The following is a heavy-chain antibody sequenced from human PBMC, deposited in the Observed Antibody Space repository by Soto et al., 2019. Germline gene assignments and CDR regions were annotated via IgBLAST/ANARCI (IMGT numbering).Heavy chain of an antibody. CDR2: INAGNGNT. J-gene: IGHJ4*02. Sequence: ASVKVSCKASGYTFTSYAMHWVLQAPGQRLEWMGWINAGNGNTKYSQKFQGRVTITRDTSASTAYMELSSLRSEDTAVYYCAREAYDFWSGPIDYWGQGTLVTVSS. D-gene: IGHD3-3*01. V-gene: IGHV1-3*01. CDR3: AREAYDFWSGPIDY. CDR1: GYTFTSYA.